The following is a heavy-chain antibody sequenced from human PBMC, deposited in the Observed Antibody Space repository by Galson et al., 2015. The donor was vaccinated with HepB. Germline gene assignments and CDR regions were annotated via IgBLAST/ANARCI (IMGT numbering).Heavy chain of an antibody. V-gene: IGHV3-48*03. CDR3: ARWDYGSGRAREGFDY. Sequence: SLRLSCAASGFTFSSYEMNWVRQAPGKGLEWVSYISNSGSTIYYADSVKGRFTISRDNAKNSLYLQMNSLRAEDTAVYYCARWDYGSGRAREGFDYWGQGTLVTVSS. D-gene: IGHD3-10*01. CDR1: GFTFSSYE. J-gene: IGHJ4*02. CDR2: ISNSGSTI.